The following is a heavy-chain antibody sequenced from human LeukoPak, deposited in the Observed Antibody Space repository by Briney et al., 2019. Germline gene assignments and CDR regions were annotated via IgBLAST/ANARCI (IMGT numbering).Heavy chain of an antibody. Sequence: SETLSLTCSVSGGSISSGSYYWRWIRQPAGKGLEWIGRIYTSGSTNYNPPLKSRVTISVDTSKNQFSLKLSSVTAADTAVYYCARSASLLRGYSYDTASFDYWGQGTLVTVSS. CDR1: GGSISSGSYY. CDR3: ARSASLLRGYSYDTASFDY. V-gene: IGHV4-61*02. D-gene: IGHD5-18*01. CDR2: IYTSGST. J-gene: IGHJ4*02.